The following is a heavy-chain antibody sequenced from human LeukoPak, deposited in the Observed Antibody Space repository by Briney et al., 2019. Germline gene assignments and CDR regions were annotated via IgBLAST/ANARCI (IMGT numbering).Heavy chain of an antibody. J-gene: IGHJ4*02. V-gene: IGHV3-30*04. CDR1: GFTFSSYA. CDR2: ISYDGSNK. D-gene: IGHD4-17*01. CDR3: ARDACGDYVDY. Sequence: PGGSLRLSCAASGFTFSSYAMHWVRQAPGKGLEWVAVISYDGSNKYYADSVKGRFTISRDNSKNTLFLQMNSLRAEDTAVYYCARDACGDYVDYWGRGTLVTVSS.